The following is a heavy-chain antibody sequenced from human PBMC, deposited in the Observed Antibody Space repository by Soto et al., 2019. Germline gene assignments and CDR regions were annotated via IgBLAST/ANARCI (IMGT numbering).Heavy chain of an antibody. CDR1: GFSFSTSI. D-gene: IGHD1-1*01. CDR2: ISSGSTTI. CDR3: ARVRRNDASDYYGMDV. Sequence: GSLRLSCAASGFSFSTSIMNWVRQAPGKGLEWVSYISSGSTTIYYADSVKGRFTISRDNGKNSLYLQMNSLRDEDTAVYYCARVRRNDASDYYGMDVWGQGTTVTVSS. V-gene: IGHV3-48*02. J-gene: IGHJ6*02.